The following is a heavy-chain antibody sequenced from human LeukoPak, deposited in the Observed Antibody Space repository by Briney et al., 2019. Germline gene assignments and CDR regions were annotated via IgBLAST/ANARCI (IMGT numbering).Heavy chain of an antibody. V-gene: IGHV1-8*01. CDR3: ARGRRVVVPAASRYYFDY. J-gene: IGHJ4*02. CDR1: GYTFTSYD. Sequence: ASVKVSCKASGYTFTSYDINWVRQATGQGLEWMGWMNPNSGNTGYAQKFQSRVTMTRNTSISTAYIELSSLRSEDTAVYYCARGRRVVVPAASRYYFDYWGQGTLVTVSS. CDR2: MNPNSGNT. D-gene: IGHD2-2*01.